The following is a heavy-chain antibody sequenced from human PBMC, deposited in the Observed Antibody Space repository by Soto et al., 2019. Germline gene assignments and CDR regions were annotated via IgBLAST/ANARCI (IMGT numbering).Heavy chain of an antibody. CDR1: EYTFSSYT. CDR2: INAGNGDS. Sequence: ASVKVSCKASEYTFSSYTLHWVRQAPGQRLEWMGWINAGNGDSKYSQKFQGRVSISRGTSASTASMELSSLTSEDTAVYYCARELQGLYYFDYWGQGTLVTASS. V-gene: IGHV1-3*01. CDR3: ARELQGLYYFDY. D-gene: IGHD4-4*01. J-gene: IGHJ4*02.